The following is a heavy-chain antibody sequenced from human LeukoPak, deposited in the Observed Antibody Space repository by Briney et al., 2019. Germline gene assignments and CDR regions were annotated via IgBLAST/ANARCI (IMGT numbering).Heavy chain of an antibody. V-gene: IGHV3-20*04. J-gene: IGHJ3*02. D-gene: IGHD2-21*02. CDR3: ARDRESCGGDCYSSNDAFDI. CDR1: GFTFDDYG. Sequence: GGSLRLSCAASGFTFDDYGMSWVRQAPGKGLEWVSDINWNGGSTGYADSVKGRFTISRDNAKNSLYLQMNSLRAKDTALYYCARDRESCGGDCYSSNDAFDIWGQGTMVTVSS. CDR2: INWNGGST.